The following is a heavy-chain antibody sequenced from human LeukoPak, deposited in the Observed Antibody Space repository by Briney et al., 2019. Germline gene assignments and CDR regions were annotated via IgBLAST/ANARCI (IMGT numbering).Heavy chain of an antibody. CDR3: ARVLPYCGGDCYSTGPFDY. CDR2: INPSGGST. D-gene: IGHD2-21*02. V-gene: IGHV1-46*01. Sequence: ASVAVSCTASGYTFTSYYMHWVRQAPGQGLEWMGIINPSGGSTSYAQKFQGRVTMTRDTPTSTVYMELSSLRSEDTAVYYCARVLPYCGGDCYSTGPFDYWGQGTLVTVSS. CDR1: GYTFTSYY. J-gene: IGHJ4*02.